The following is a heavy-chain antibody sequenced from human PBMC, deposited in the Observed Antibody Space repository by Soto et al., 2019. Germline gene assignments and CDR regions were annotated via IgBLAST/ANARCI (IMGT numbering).Heavy chain of an antibody. V-gene: IGHV3-23*01. Sequence: EVQLLESGGGLVQPGGSLRLSCAASGFTFSSYAMSWVRQAPGKGLEWVSAISGRGGSTYYADSVKGRFTISRDNSKNTLYLQMNSLRAEDTAVYYCAKVLFGGRAYSSGRYYFDYWGQGTLVTVSS. CDR3: AKVLFGGRAYSSGRYYFDY. CDR1: GFTFSSYA. J-gene: IGHJ4*02. CDR2: ISGRGGST. D-gene: IGHD6-19*01.